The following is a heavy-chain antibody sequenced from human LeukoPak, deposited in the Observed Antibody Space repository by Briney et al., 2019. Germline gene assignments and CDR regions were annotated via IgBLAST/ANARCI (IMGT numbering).Heavy chain of an antibody. CDR3: ARDHNSYSSSSGYDY. J-gene: IGHJ4*02. CDR1: GFTFSSYS. CDR2: ISSSSSTI. V-gene: IGHV3-48*04. Sequence: PGGSLRLSCAASGFTFSSYSMNWVRQAPGKGLEWVSYISSSSSTIYYADPVKGRFTISRDNAKNSLYLQMNSLRAEDTAVYYCARDHNSYSSSSGYDYWGQGTLVTVSS. D-gene: IGHD6-6*01.